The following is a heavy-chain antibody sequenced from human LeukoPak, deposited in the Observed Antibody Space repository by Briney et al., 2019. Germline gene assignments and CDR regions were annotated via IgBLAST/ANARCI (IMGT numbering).Heavy chain of an antibody. V-gene: IGHV4-61*01. CDR3: ARGTKPRLLWFGEPKKRSPPGRAYYGMDV. J-gene: IGHJ6*02. CDR2: IYYGGST. Sequence: SQTLSLTCTVSGGSISSGSYYWRWIRQPPGKGLEWIGYIYYGGSTTYNRSLKSRVTISVDTSKNQFSLKLSSVTAADTAVYYCARGTKPRLLWFGEPKKRSPPGRAYYGMDVWGQGTTVTVSS. D-gene: IGHD3-10*01. CDR1: GGSISSGSYY.